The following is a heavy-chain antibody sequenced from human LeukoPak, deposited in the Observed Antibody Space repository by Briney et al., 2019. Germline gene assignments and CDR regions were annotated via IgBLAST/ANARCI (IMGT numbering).Heavy chain of an antibody. D-gene: IGHD2-15*01. CDR3: TRQEYCSGGSCYTWFDP. V-gene: IGHV5-51*01. CDR1: GYRFSNYW. CDR2: IYPGDSDI. Sequence: GESLKISCKGSGYRFSNYWIGWVRHMPGKGLEWMGMIYPGDSDIRYSPSFQGQVTISADKSISTAYLQWSSLKASDTAMYYCTRQEYCSGGSCYTWFDPWGQGTLVTVSS. J-gene: IGHJ5*02.